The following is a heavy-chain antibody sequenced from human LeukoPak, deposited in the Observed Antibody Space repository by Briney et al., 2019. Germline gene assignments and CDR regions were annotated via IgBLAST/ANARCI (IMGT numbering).Heavy chain of an antibody. Sequence: GASVKVSCKASGYTFTGYYMHWVRQAPGQGLEWMGWTNPNSGGTNYAQKFQGRVTMTRDTSISTAYMELSRLRSDDTAVYYCAIWSGELSSPNWFDPWGQGTLVTVSS. V-gene: IGHV1-2*02. D-gene: IGHD3-10*01. CDR2: TNPNSGGT. J-gene: IGHJ5*02. CDR3: AIWSGELSSPNWFDP. CDR1: GYTFTGYY.